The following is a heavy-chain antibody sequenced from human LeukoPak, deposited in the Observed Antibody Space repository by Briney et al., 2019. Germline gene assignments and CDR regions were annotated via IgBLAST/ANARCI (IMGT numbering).Heavy chain of an antibody. CDR2: MNPNSGNT. V-gene: IGHV1-8*01. CDR3: ARGLRQGGANY. CDR1: GYTFTSYD. D-gene: IGHD1-26*01. J-gene: IGHJ4*02. Sequence: ASVKVSCKASGYTFTSYDINWVRQAPGQGLEWMGWMNPNSGNTGYAQKVQGRVTMTRNTSISTAYMELSSLRSEDTAVYYCARGLRQGGANYWGQGTLVAVSS.